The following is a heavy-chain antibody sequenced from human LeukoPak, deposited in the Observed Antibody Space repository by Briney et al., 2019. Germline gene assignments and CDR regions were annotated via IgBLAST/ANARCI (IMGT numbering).Heavy chain of an antibody. CDR1: GFTFVGNA. CDR2: ISGSGDT. V-gene: IGHV3-23*01. CDR3: ARGPSGGPDY. D-gene: IGHD2-15*01. Sequence: GGSLRLSCAASGFTFVGNAVTWVRQAPGKGLEWVSTISGSGDTYYADSVKGRFTISRDDSKSTLSLQMNSLRAEDTAVYYCARGPSGGPDYWGQGTLVTVSS. J-gene: IGHJ4*02.